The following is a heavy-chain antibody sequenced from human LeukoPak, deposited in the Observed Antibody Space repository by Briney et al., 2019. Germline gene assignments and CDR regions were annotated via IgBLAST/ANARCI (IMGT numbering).Heavy chain of an antibody. V-gene: IGHV1-69*13. J-gene: IGHJ4*02. Sequence: ASVKVSCKASGGTFSSYANSWVRQAPGQGLEWMGGIIPIFGTAKYTQKFQGRVTITADASTSTAYMELSSLRSEDTAMYYCARGWDSSGQIPFLYWGQGTLVTVSS. CDR2: IIPIFGTA. CDR1: GGTFSSYA. CDR3: ARGWDSSGQIPFLY. D-gene: IGHD3-22*01.